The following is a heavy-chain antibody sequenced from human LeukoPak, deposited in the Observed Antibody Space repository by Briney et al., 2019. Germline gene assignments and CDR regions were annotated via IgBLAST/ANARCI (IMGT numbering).Heavy chain of an antibody. CDR1: GYSFTSYW. CDR3: ATSTVPTEGGLDY. CDR2: TYPGDSDT. Sequence: GESLKISCKGSGYSFTSYWIGWVRQMPGKGLGWMGITYPGDSDTRYRPSFQGQVTISADKSTSTAYLQWSSLKASDTAMYYCATSTVPTEGGLDYWGQGTLVIVSS. D-gene: IGHD4-17*01. J-gene: IGHJ4*02. V-gene: IGHV5-51*01.